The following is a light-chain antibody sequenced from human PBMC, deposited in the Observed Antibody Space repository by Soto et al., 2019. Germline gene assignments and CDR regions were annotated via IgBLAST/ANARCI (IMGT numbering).Light chain of an antibody. CDR3: QQYGSS. Sequence: EIVLTQSPGTLSLSPGERATLSCRASQSVSSSYLAWYQQKPGPAPRLLIYGASSRATGIPDRFSGSGSGTDFTLTISRLEPEDFSVYYCQQYGSSFGQGTKVEIK. V-gene: IGKV3-20*01. CDR2: GAS. CDR1: QSVSSSY. J-gene: IGKJ1*01.